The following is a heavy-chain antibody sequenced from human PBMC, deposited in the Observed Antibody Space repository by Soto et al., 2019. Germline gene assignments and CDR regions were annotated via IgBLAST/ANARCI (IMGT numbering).Heavy chain of an antibody. J-gene: IGHJ5*02. CDR2: IYYSGST. D-gene: IGHD6-19*01. V-gene: IGHV4-31*03. CDR3: AREYSSGWYSTPKDNNRFEP. CDR1: GGSISSGGYY. Sequence: SETLSLTCTVSGGSISSGGYYWSWIRQHPGKGLEWIGYIYYSGSTYYNPSLKSRVTISVDTSKNQFSLKLSSVTAADTAVYYCAREYSSGWYSTPKDNNRFEPWGQGTRVTVSS.